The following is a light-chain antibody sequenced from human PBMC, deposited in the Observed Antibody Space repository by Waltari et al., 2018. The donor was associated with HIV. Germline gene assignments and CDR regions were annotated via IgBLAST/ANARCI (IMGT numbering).Light chain of an antibody. CDR3: QHYSSYLCT. Sequence: DIQLTQSPASLSASVGDRVTITCRASQNISIWLAWYQQKPGKAPKLLRYKASTLKSGVPLRFSGSGSMTGVTLTISSLQPDDFATYYCQHYSSYLCTFGQGTKLEIK. V-gene: IGKV1-5*03. CDR2: KAS. CDR1: QNISIW. J-gene: IGKJ2*02.